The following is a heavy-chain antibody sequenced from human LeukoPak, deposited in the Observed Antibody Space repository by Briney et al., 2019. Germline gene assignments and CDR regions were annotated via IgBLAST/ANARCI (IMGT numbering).Heavy chain of an antibody. D-gene: IGHD4-17*01. CDR1: GFTFSSYA. CDR3: AKDPYGYYYYYGMDV. Sequence: GGSLRLSCAASGFTFSSYAMSWVRQAPGKGLEWVSAISGSGGSTYYADSVKGRFTISRDNSKNTLYLQMNSLRAEDTAVYYCAKDPYGYYYYYGMDVWGQGTTVTVSS. J-gene: IGHJ6*02. V-gene: IGHV3-23*01. CDR2: ISGSGGST.